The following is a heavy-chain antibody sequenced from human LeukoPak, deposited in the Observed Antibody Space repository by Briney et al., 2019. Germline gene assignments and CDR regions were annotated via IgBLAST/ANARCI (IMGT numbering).Heavy chain of an antibody. CDR3: ANLGGYCSGGSCYSAAFDI. Sequence: SETLSLTCTVSGGSISSYYWSWIRQPPGKGLEWIGYIYHSGSTNYNPSLKSRVTISVDTSKNQFSLKLSSVTAADTAVYYCANLGGYCSGGSCYSAAFDIWGQGTMVTVSS. CDR2: IYHSGST. J-gene: IGHJ3*02. D-gene: IGHD2-15*01. CDR1: GGSISSYY. V-gene: IGHV4-59*01.